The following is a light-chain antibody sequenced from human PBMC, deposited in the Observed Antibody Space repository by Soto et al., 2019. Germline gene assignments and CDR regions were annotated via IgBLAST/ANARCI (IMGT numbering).Light chain of an antibody. CDR2: DAS. CDR3: QQRSNWPRT. V-gene: IGKV3-11*01. CDR1: QSISSY. Sequence: EVVLTQSPDTLSLPPGERATLSCRASQSISSYLAWYQQKPGQAPRLLIYDASSRATGIPARFSGSGSGTDFTLTISSLEPEDFAVYYCQQRSNWPRTFGPGTKVDIK. J-gene: IGKJ3*01.